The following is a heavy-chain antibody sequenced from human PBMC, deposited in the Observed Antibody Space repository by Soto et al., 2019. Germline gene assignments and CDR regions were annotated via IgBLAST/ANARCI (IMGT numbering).Heavy chain of an antibody. CDR1: GYTFTSYD. J-gene: IGHJ6*03. V-gene: IGHV1-8*01. Sequence: ASVKVSCKASGYTFTSYDINWVRQATGQGLEWMGWMNPNSGNTGYAQKFQGRVIMTRNTSISTAYMELSSLRSEDTAVYYCARGVSSSSTFLYYYYYYMDVWGKGTTVNVSS. D-gene: IGHD6-13*01. CDR3: ARGVSSSSTFLYYYYYYMDV. CDR2: MNPNSGNT.